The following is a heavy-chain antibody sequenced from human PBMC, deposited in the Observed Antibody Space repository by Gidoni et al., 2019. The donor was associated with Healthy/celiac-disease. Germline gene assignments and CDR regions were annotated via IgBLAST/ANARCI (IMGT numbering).Heavy chain of an antibody. Sequence: QVQLVQSGAEVKKPGASVKVSCQASGYTVTSYYMHWVRQAPGQGPEWMGIINPSGGSTSDAQKFQGRVTMTRDTSTSTVYMELSSLRSEDTAVYYCARDPDGYSSGSLTGDYWGQGTLVTVSS. CDR1: GYTVTSYY. CDR2: INPSGGST. V-gene: IGHV1-46*01. J-gene: IGHJ4*02. D-gene: IGHD6-19*01. CDR3: ARDPDGYSSGSLTGDY.